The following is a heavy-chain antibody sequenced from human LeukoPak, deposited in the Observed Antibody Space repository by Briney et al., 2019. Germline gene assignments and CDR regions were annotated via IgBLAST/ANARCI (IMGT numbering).Heavy chain of an antibody. D-gene: IGHD2-2*01. J-gene: IGHJ4*02. V-gene: IGHV3-30*02. Sequence: PGGSLRLSCATSAFTFSGYGMHWVRQAPGKGLEWVAFIRYDGSNKYYADSVKGRFTISRDNSKNTLYLQMNSLRAEDTAVYYCAKDSSTSCHDWGQGTLVTVSS. CDR1: AFTFSGYG. CDR3: AKDSSTSCHD. CDR2: IRYDGSNK.